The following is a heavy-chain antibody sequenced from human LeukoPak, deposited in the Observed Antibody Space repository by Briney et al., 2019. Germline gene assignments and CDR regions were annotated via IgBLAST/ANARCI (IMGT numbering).Heavy chain of an antibody. CDR3: ARVFGAGYSDY. D-gene: IGHD4/OR15-4a*01. CDR1: GYSISSGYY. CDR2: IKQDGSEK. V-gene: IGHV3-7*01. Sequence: PSETLSLTCTVSGYSISSGYYWGWIRQPPGKGLEWVASIKQDGSEKYYVDSVKGRVTISRDNAKNSLYLQMNSLRAEDTAVYYCARVFGAGYSDYWGQGTLVTVSS. J-gene: IGHJ4*02.